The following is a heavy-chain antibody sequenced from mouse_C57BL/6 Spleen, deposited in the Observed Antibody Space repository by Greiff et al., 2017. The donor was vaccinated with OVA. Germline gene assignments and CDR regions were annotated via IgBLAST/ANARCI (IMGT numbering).Heavy chain of an antibody. CDR3: ARRLRAMDY. CDR1: GFTFSDYE. J-gene: IGHJ4*01. V-gene: IGHV5-17*01. CDR2: ISSGSSTI. Sequence: EVHLVESGRGLVKPGGSLKLSCAASGFTFSDYEMHWVRQAPEKGLEWVAYISSGSSTIYYAETVKGRSTISRDKAKNTLFLQMTSLRSEDTAMYYCARRLRAMDYWGQGTSVTVSS.